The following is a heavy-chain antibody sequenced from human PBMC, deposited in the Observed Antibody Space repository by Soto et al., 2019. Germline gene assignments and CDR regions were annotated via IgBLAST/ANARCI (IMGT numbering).Heavy chain of an antibody. J-gene: IGHJ5*02. D-gene: IGHD3-16*01. CDR3: AQVMVKNWFDP. Sequence: PGGSLRLSCAASGFTFSRYSMNWVRQAPGKGLEWISYITSSSSTIYYADSVRGRFTISRDNAKNSLYLQMTSLRADDTAVYYCAQVMVKNWFDPWGQGTLVTVSS. CDR1: GFTFSRYS. V-gene: IGHV3-48*01. CDR2: ITSSSSTI.